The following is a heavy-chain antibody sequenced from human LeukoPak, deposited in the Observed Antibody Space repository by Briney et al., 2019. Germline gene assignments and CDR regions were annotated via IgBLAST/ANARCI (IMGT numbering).Heavy chain of an antibody. CDR1: GGSISSGSYY. V-gene: IGHV4-61*02. D-gene: IGHD4-11*01. J-gene: IGHJ4*02. CDR3: AGSTVIEAFDY. Sequence: SQTLSLTRTVSGGSISSGSYYWSWIRQPAGKGLEWIGRIYTSGSTNYNPSLKSRVTISVDTSKNQFSLKLSSVTAADTAVYYCAGSTVIEAFDYWGQGTLVTVS. CDR2: IYTSGST.